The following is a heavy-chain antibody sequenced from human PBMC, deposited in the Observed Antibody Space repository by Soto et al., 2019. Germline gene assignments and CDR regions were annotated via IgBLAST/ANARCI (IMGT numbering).Heavy chain of an antibody. CDR3: AGEIVVVPALEYSSSKGSDYGRDV. D-gene: IGHD2-2*01. CDR2: ISAYNGNA. Sequence: ASVKVSCKASGYTFTSYGISWVRQAPGQGLEWMGWISAYNGNANYAQKLQGRVTMTTDTSTSTAYMELRSLRSDDTAVYYCAGEIVVVPALEYSSSKGSDYGRDVLREGNTV. J-gene: IGHJ6*02. V-gene: IGHV1-18*01. CDR1: GYTFTSYG.